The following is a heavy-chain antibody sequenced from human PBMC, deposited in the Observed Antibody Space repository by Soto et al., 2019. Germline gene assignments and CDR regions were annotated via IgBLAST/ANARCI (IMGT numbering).Heavy chain of an antibody. CDR2: ISGRGGHT. D-gene: IGHD3-10*01. Sequence: EVQLLESGGGLVQPGGSLRLTCAASGFTFSSYAMSWVRQAPGKGLEWVSGISGRGGHTNYADSVKGRFTISRDNSKNTLYLQMNSLRDEDTAVYYCAKSYGSGSYYMVGGALDYWGQGTLVTVSS. V-gene: IGHV3-23*01. J-gene: IGHJ4*02. CDR3: AKSYGSGSYYMVGGALDY. CDR1: GFTFSSYA.